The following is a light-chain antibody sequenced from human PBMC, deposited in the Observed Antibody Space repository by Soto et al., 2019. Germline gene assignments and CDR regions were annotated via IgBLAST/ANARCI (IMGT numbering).Light chain of an antibody. Sequence: LLTQSPATVSVSPGEGATLSCRASQNIGTNLAWYQQKSGQAPRLLIYGASNRATGVPAKFSGGGSGTDFTLTISSLQSEDFAVSYWLQFDKWPPRLTFGGGTKVDIK. CDR3: LQFDKWPPRLT. J-gene: IGKJ4*01. CDR2: GAS. CDR1: QNIGTN. V-gene: IGKV3-15*01.